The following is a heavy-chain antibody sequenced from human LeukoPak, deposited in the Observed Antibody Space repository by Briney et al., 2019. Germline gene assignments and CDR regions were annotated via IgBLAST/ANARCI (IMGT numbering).Heavy chain of an antibody. CDR2: ISGSGGST. D-gene: IGHD4-17*01. J-gene: IGHJ4*02. V-gene: IGHV3-23*01. CDR1: RFTFSSYA. CDR3: AKIGTDYGDYGNFDY. Sequence: GGSLRLSCAASRFTFSSYAMSWVRQAPGKGLEWVSAISGSGGSTYYADSVKGRFTISRDNSKNTLYLQMNSLRAEDTAVYYCAKIGTDYGDYGNFDYWGQGTLVTVSS.